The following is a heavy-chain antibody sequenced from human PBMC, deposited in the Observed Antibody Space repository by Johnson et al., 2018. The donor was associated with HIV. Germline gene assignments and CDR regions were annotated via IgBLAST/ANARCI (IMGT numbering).Heavy chain of an antibody. CDR2: ISGGGGST. CDR1: GFTFSTYA. Sequence: MQLVESGGGLVQPGGSLRLSCAASGFTFSTYAMSWVRQAPGRGLEWVSAISGGGGSTYYADSVKGRFTISRDNSKNSLYLQMNSLRAGDTAVYYCARANRGRNDAFDIWGQGTMVTVSS. CDR3: ARANRGRNDAFDI. J-gene: IGHJ3*02. V-gene: IGHV3-23*04. D-gene: IGHD2-15*01.